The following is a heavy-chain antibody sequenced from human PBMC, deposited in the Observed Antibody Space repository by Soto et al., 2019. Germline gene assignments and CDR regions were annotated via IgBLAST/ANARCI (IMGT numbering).Heavy chain of an antibody. J-gene: IGHJ6*02. CDR2: IIPIFGTA. D-gene: IGHD1-26*01. CDR1: GGTFSSYA. CDR3: ASPPVAATYYYGMDV. Sequence: QVQLVQPGAEVKKPGSSVKVSCKASGGTFSSYAISWVRQAPGQGLEWMGGIIPIFGTANYAQKFQGKVTITADESTSTAYMELSSLRSEDTAVYYCASPPVAATYYYGMDVWGQGTTVTVSS. V-gene: IGHV1-69*12.